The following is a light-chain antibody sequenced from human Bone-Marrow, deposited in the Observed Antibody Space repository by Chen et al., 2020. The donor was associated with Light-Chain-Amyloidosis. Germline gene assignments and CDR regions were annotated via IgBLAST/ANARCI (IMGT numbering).Light chain of an antibody. CDR2: RDT. Sequence: SYELPQPPSVSVSPGQTARITCYGDDLPTKYAYGYQQKPGQAPVLVIHRDTERPSGISERFSGSSSGTTATLTISGVQAEDEADYHCQSADSSGTYEVIFGGGTKLTVL. CDR3: QSADSSGTYEVI. CDR1: DLPTKY. J-gene: IGLJ2*01. V-gene: IGLV3-25*03.